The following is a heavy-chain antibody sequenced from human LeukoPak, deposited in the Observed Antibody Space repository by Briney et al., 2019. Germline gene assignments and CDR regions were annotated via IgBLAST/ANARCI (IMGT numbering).Heavy chain of an antibody. J-gene: IGHJ5*02. CDR3: ARHSICFDP. CDR1: GGSISSYY. Sequence: SETLSLTCTVSGGSISSYYWSWTRQPPGKGLEWIGYISYSGSTNYNPSLKSRVTISVGTSKNQFSLKLTSVTAADTAVYYCARHSICFDPWGQGTLVTVSS. CDR2: ISYSGST. V-gene: IGHV4-59*08.